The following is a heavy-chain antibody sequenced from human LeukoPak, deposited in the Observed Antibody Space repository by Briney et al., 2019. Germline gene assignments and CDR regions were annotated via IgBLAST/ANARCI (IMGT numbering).Heavy chain of an antibody. D-gene: IGHD4-17*01. CDR3: AKVNYGDQGFDY. J-gene: IGHJ4*02. CDR1: GFTFSSYA. CDR2: ITHSAGRT. V-gene: IGHV3-23*01. Sequence: GGSLRLSCAASGFTFSSYAMSWVRQAPGNGLASFSPITHSAGRTDYADSVKGRFTISRDNSKNTLSLQMNSLRAEDTAVYYCAKVNYGDQGFDYWGQGTLVTDSS.